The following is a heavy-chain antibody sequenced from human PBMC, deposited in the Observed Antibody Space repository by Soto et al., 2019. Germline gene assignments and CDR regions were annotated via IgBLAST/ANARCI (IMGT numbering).Heavy chain of an antibody. Sequence: GGSLRLSCAASGVTFSSYSMNWVRQAPGKGLECVSYISSTSTTIYYADSVKGRFTISRDNAKNSLYLQMNSLRAEDTAVYYCARDRGIRGGFDPWGQGTLVTVSS. V-gene: IGHV3-48*01. J-gene: IGHJ5*02. CDR3: ARDRGIRGGFDP. CDR1: GVTFSSYS. CDR2: ISSTSTTI. D-gene: IGHD3-3*01.